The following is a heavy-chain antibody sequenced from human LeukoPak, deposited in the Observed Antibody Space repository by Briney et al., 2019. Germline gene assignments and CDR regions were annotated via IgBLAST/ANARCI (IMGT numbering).Heavy chain of an antibody. D-gene: IGHD3-10*01. J-gene: IGHJ3*02. CDR1: GFTFSSYW. V-gene: IGHV3-74*01. Sequence: GGSLRLSCAASGFTFSSYWMHWVRQAPGKGLRWVSRIKSDGSSTNYADSVKGRFTISRDNAKSTLYLQMNSLRAEDTAVYYCARLDYYGSGSYPHAFDIWGQGTMVTVSS. CDR3: ARLDYYGSGSYPHAFDI. CDR2: IKSDGSST.